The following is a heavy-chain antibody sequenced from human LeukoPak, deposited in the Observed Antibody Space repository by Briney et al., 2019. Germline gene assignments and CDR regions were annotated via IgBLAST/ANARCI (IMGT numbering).Heavy chain of an antibody. Sequence: PGGSLRLSCAASGFAVNSSYMSWVRQAPGKGLEWVSVIYSAGTTFYADSVKGRLTISRDNSKNTLYLHMDSLRVEDTAVYYCAGGVLPYYFDYWGQGTLVTVSS. V-gene: IGHV3-66*01. CDR2: IYSAGTT. CDR3: AGGVLPYYFDY. CDR1: GFAVNSSY. D-gene: IGHD3-3*01. J-gene: IGHJ4*02.